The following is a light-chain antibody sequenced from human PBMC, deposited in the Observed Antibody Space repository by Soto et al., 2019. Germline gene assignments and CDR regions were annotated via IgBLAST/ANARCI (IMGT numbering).Light chain of an antibody. CDR3: SSYTITSGYV. V-gene: IGLV2-14*01. Sequence: QSALTQPASVSGSPGQSITISCTGTSSDVGGYNYVSWYQQHPGKAPKLMIYEVSDRPSGLSNRFSGSKSGNTASLTISGLQAEDEADYYCSSYTITSGYVFGTGTKLPVL. CDR2: EVS. CDR1: SSDVGGYNY. J-gene: IGLJ1*01.